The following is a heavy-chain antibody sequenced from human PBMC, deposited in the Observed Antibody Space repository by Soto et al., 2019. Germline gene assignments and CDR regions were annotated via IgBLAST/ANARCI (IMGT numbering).Heavy chain of an antibody. CDR3: AGGYSGSYYVPQLFDY. D-gene: IGHD1-26*01. CDR2: MNPNSGNT. J-gene: IGHJ4*02. V-gene: IGHV1-8*01. Sequence: GASVKVSCKASGYTFTSYDINWVRQATGQGLEWMGWMNPNSGNTGYAQKFQGRVTMTRNTSISTAYMELSSLRSEDTAVYYCAGGYSGSYYVPQLFDYWGQGTLVTVSS. CDR1: GYTFTSYD.